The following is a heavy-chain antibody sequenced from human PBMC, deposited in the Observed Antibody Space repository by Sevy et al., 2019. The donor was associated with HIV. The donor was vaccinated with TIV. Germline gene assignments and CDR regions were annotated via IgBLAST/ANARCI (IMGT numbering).Heavy chain of an antibody. V-gene: IGHV3-53*01. Sequence: GGSLRLSCAASGFTVSSNYMSWVRQAPGKGLEWVSVIYSGGSTYYADSVEGRFTISRDNSKNTRYLQMNSLRAEDTAVYYCARGLDFWSGYLDYWGQGTLVTVSS. CDR2: IYSGGST. D-gene: IGHD3-3*01. CDR3: ARGLDFWSGYLDY. J-gene: IGHJ4*02. CDR1: GFTVSSNY.